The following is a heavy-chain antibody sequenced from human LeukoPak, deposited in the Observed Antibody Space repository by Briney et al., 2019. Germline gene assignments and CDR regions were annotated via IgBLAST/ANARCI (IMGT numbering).Heavy chain of an antibody. D-gene: IGHD3-10*01. V-gene: IGHV3-74*01. Sequence: GGSLRLSCAASGFTFSTYWMHWVRQAPGKGLVWVSRINTDGSSTNYADSVKGRFTISRDNAKNTLYQQMNSLRAEDTAVYYCARVLFGAFDIWGQGTMVTVSS. CDR2: INTDGSST. CDR1: GFTFSTYW. J-gene: IGHJ3*02. CDR3: ARVLFGAFDI.